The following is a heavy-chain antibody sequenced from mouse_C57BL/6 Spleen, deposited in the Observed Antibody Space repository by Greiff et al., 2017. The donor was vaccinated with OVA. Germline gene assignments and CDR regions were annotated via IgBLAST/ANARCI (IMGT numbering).Heavy chain of an antibody. CDR1: GFTFSSYA. CDR2: ISDGGSYT. Sequence: EVMLVESGGGLVKPGGSLNLSSKTSGFTFSSYAMSWVRQTPEKRLEWVATISDGGSYTYYPDNVKGRFTISRDNAKNNLYLQMSHLKSEDTAMYYCAREDWDAIFDYWGQGTTLTVSS. CDR3: AREDWDAIFDY. D-gene: IGHD4-1*01. V-gene: IGHV5-4*01. J-gene: IGHJ2*01.